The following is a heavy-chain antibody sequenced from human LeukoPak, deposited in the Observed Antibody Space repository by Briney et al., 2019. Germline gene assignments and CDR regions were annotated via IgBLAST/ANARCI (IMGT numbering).Heavy chain of an antibody. J-gene: IGHJ4*02. CDR1: GITFGSYE. CDR3: ARGFRDTAMFLDY. D-gene: IGHD5-18*01. Sequence: PGGSLRLSCVASGITFGSYEMNWVRQVPGKGLEWISCISSSGGPIYYADSVKGRFTISRDNAKNSLYLQMNSLRAEDTAVYYCARGFRDTAMFLDYWGQGTLVTVSS. CDR2: ISSSGGPI. V-gene: IGHV3-48*03.